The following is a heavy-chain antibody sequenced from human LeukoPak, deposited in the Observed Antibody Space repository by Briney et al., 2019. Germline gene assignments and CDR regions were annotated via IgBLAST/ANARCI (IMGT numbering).Heavy chain of an antibody. CDR3: ARAPYSSSWYTHYYYMDV. V-gene: IGHV3-30*04. D-gene: IGHD6-13*01. J-gene: IGHJ6*03. CDR1: GFTFSSYA. CDR2: ISYDGRNK. Sequence: GRSLRPSCAASGFTFSSYAMHWVRQAPGKGLEWVAVISYDGRNKYYADSVKGRFTISRDNSKNTLYLQMNGLRAEDTAVYYCARAPYSSSWYTHYYYMDVWGKGTTVTVSS.